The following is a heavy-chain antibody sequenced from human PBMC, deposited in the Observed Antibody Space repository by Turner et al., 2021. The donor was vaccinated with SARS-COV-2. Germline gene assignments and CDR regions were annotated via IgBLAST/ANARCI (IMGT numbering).Heavy chain of an antibody. J-gene: IGHJ5*01. CDR1: GGSISSDF. V-gene: IGHV4-59*01. Sequence: QVQLQESGPGLVKPSETLSLTCTVSGGSISSDFWSWIRQPPGKGLEWIGYIYDRGSTNYNPSLKSRVTMSVDTSKNQFSLKLRSVTAADTAVYYCARELRFNWLDSWGQGTLVTVSS. CDR2: IYDRGST. D-gene: IGHD3-3*01. CDR3: ARELRFNWLDS.